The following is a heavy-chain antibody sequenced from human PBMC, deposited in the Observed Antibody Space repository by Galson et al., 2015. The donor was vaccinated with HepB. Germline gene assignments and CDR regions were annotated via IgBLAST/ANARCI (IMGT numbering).Heavy chain of an antibody. V-gene: IGHV3-53*01. CDR2: LYRAGNT. Sequence: SLRLSCAASGFTVSNSYMSWVRQAPGKGLEWVSILYRAGNTYYGDSVKGRFTISRDNSKQTLYLQMNSLRAEDTAVYFCARDGSGWYFDSWGQGTLVTVSS. J-gene: IGHJ4*02. D-gene: IGHD6-19*01. CDR3: ARDGSGWYFDS. CDR1: GFTVSNSY.